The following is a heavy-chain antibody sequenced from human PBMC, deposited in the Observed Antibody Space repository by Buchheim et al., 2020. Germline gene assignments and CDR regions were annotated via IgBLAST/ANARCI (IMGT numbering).Heavy chain of an antibody. Sequence: QVQLQESGPGLVKPSETLSLTCTVSGGSISSYYWSWIRQPPGGGLECIAYIHYSGSTNYNPSLKSRATISVDTSKHQFSLTVSSVTAADTAVYYCARQGHYGDYDNWGQGTL. J-gene: IGHJ4*02. CDR3: ARQGHYGDYDN. CDR2: IHYSGST. D-gene: IGHD4-17*01. V-gene: IGHV4-59*08. CDR1: GGSISSYY.